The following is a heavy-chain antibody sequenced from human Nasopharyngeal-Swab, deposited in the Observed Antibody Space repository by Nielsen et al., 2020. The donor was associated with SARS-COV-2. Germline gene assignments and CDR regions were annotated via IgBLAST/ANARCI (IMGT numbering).Heavy chain of an antibody. Sequence: VRQAPGKGLEYVSAISSNGGSTYYADSVKGRFTISRDNSKNTLYLQMNSLRAEDTAVYYCAKDYYDSSGYRAFYGMDVWGQGTTVTVSS. CDR3: AKDYYDSSGYRAFYGMDV. J-gene: IGHJ6*02. CDR2: ISSNGGST. V-gene: IGHV3-64*04. D-gene: IGHD3-22*01.